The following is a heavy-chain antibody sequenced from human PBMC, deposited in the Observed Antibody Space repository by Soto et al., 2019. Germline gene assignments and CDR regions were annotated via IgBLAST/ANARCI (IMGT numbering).Heavy chain of an antibody. D-gene: IGHD2-15*01. Sequence: GRSLRLSCTGSGFTCSDYWMSWVRQAPGKGLEWVANIKEDGSNENSVDSVKGRFTISRDNAKNSLFLQMSSLRVEDTAVYHCVLDGYDHDLGSFWGRRSLVTGSS. CDR1: GFTCSDYW. V-gene: IGHV3-7*03. J-gene: IGHJ4*02. CDR3: VLDGYDHDLGSF. CDR2: IKEDGSNE.